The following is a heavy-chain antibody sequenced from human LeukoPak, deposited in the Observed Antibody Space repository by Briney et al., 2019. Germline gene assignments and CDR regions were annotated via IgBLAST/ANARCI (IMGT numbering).Heavy chain of an antibody. V-gene: IGHV4-30-2*01. Sequence: SQTLSLTCTVSGGSISSGGYYWSWIRQPPGKGLEWIGYIYHSGSTYYNPSLKSRVTISVDRSKNQFSLKLSSVTAADTAVYYCARDYCDTSGNSQGFDIWGQGTMVTVSS. J-gene: IGHJ3*02. CDR1: GGSISSGGYY. D-gene: IGHD3-22*01. CDR2: IYHSGST. CDR3: ARDYCDTSGNSQGFDI.